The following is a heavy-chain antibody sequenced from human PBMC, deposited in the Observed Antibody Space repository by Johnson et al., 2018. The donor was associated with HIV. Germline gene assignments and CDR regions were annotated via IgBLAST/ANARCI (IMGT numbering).Heavy chain of an antibody. J-gene: IGHJ3*02. CDR3: ARSSTVVAPHDI. CDR1: GFTFNTYA. D-gene: IGHD4-23*01. Sequence: QVQLVESGGGLVQPGRSLRLSCAASGFTFNTYAMHWVRQAPGKGLEWVAVISDDGNNQYYADSVKGRFTISRDNSKNTLYLQMNSLRAEDTAVYNCARSSTVVAPHDIWGQGTMVTVSS. CDR2: ISDDGNNQ. V-gene: IGHV3-30*04.